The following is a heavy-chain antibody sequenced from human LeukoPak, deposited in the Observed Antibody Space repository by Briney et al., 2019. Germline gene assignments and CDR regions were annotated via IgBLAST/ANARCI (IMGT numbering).Heavy chain of an antibody. J-gene: IGHJ4*02. CDR1: GFTVSSNY. CDR2: IRYDGSNK. V-gene: IGHV3-30*02. Sequence: GGSLRLSCSASGFTVSSNYMSWVRQAPGKGLEWVAFIRYDGSNKYYADSVKGRFTISRDNSKNTLYLQMNSLRAEDTAVYYCAKDQTYSSSSFDYWGQGTLVTVSS. D-gene: IGHD6-6*01. CDR3: AKDQTYSSSSFDY.